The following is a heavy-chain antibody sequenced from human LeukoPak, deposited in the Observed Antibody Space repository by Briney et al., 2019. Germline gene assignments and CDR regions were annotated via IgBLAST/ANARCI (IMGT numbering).Heavy chain of an antibody. Sequence: GGSLRLSCAASGFTVSRYAMNWVRQAPGKGLEWVSVISGSGGSTYYADSVKGRFTISRDNSKNTLFLQMNSLRAEDTAVYYCAKGSVAAVVTFIDFWGQGALVTVSS. J-gene: IGHJ4*02. V-gene: IGHV3-23*01. CDR3: AKGSVAAVVTFIDF. CDR2: ISGSGGST. D-gene: IGHD6-13*01. CDR1: GFTVSRYA.